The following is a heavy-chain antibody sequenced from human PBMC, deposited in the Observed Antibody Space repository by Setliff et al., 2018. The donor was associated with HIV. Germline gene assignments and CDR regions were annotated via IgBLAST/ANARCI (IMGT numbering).Heavy chain of an antibody. D-gene: IGHD3-22*01. CDR2: IYTSGST. V-gene: IGHV4-4*07. CDR1: DGSISSYY. J-gene: IGHJ4*02. Sequence: PSETLSLTCTVSDGSISSYYWSWIRQPAGEGLEWIGRIYTSGSTNYNPSFKSRLTMSLDPSKNQFSLKLRSVTAADTAVYYCARVRADSSGYYRGVGEYYFDYWGQGTLVTVSS. CDR3: ARVRADSSGYYRGVGEYYFDY.